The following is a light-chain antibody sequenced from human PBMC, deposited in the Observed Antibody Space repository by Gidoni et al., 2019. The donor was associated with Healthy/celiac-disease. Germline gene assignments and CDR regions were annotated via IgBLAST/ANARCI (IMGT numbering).Light chain of an antibody. CDR1: SSNIGNNY. Sequence: QSVLTQPPSVSAAPGQKVTISCSGSSSNIGNNYVSWYQQLPGTAPKLLIYDNNKRPSGIPDRFSRSKSGTSATLGITGLQTGDEADYYCGTWDSSLSADVVFGGGTKLTVL. J-gene: IGLJ2*01. CDR3: GTWDSSLSADVV. V-gene: IGLV1-51*01. CDR2: DNN.